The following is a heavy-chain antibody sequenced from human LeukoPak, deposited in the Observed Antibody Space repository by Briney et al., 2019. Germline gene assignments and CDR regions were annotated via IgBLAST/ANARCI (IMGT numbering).Heavy chain of an antibody. D-gene: IGHD3-3*01. CDR1: GGSISSYY. J-gene: IGHJ5*02. Sequence: PSETLSLTCTVSGGSISSYYWSWIRQPPGKGLEWIGYIYYSGSTNYNPSLKSRVTISVDTSKNQFSLKLSSVTAADTAVYYCARSRGSRGYDFWSGTGYNWFDPWGQGTLVTVSS. CDR2: IYYSGST. CDR3: ARSRGSRGYDFWSGTGYNWFDP. V-gene: IGHV4-59*01.